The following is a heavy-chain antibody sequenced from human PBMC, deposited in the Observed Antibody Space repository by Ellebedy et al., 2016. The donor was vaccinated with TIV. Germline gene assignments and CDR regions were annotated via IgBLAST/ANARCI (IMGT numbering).Heavy chain of an antibody. CDR3: AREGTYGGNSGFDY. D-gene: IGHD4-23*01. V-gene: IGHV3-66*01. J-gene: IGHJ4*02. CDR2: IYSDGNT. CDR1: GFTVSSNY. Sequence: GESLKISCAASGFTVSSNYMSWLRQAPGKGLEWVSIIYSDGNTHYADSVKGRFTISGDDAKNMLYLQMDSLRPGDTAIYYCAREGTYGGNSGFDYWGQGTLVAVSS.